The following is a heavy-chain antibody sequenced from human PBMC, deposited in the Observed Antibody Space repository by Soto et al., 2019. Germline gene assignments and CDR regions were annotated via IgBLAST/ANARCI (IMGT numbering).Heavy chain of an antibody. D-gene: IGHD5-12*01. CDR2: ISSSSSYI. Sequence: KGLEWVSSISSSSSYIYYADSVKGRFTISRDNAKNSLYLQMNSLRAEDTAVYYCPRDWAVATSRFGLDYRGQAILVTASS. J-gene: IGHJ4*02. V-gene: IGHV3-21*01. CDR3: PRDWAVATSRFGLDY.